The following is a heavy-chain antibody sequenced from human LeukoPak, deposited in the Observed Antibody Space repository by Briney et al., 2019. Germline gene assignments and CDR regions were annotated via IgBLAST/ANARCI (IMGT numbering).Heavy chain of an antibody. V-gene: IGHV4-39*01. J-gene: IGHJ5*02. Sequence: SSETLSLTCTVSGGSISSSSYYWGWIRQPPGKGLEWIGSIYYSGSTYYNPSLKSRVTISVDTSKNQFSLKLSSVTAADTAVYYCARHDICDSSYNWFDPWGQGTLVTVSS. CDR3: ARHDICDSSYNWFDP. CDR1: GGSISSSSYY. D-gene: IGHD3-22*01. CDR2: IYYSGST.